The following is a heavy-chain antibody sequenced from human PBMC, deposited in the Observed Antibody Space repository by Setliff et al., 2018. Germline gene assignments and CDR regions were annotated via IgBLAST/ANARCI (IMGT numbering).Heavy chain of an antibody. Sequence: GASVKVSCKVSGYTLSELSMHWVRQAPGKGLEWMGGFDPEDGETIYAQKFQGRVTMTEDTSTDTAYMELSSLRSEDTDVYYCATVVVGDYVWGSYRLFDYWGQGTLVTVSS. J-gene: IGHJ4*02. CDR1: GYTLSELS. CDR2: FDPEDGET. CDR3: ATVVVGDYVWGSYRLFDY. V-gene: IGHV1-24*01. D-gene: IGHD3-16*02.